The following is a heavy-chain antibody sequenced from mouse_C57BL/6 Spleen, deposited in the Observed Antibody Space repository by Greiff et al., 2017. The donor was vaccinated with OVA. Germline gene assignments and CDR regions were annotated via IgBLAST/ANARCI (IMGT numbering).Heavy chain of an antibody. CDR2: IYPGDGDT. CDR3: ARGGRGYFDY. V-gene: IGHV1-82*01. CDR1: GYAFSSSW. J-gene: IGHJ2*01. D-gene: IGHD3-3*01. Sequence: VQLQQSGPELVKPGASVKISCKASGYAFSSSWMNWVKQRPGTGLEWIGRIYPGDGDTNYNGKFKGKATLTADKSSSTAYMQLSSLTSEDSAVYFCARGGRGYFDYWGQGTTLTVSS.